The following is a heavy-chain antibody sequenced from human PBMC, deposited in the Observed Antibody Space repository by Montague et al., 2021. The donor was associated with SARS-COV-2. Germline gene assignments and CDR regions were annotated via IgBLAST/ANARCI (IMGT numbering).Heavy chain of an antibody. CDR3: TRPLVRGVPKAFDI. D-gene: IGHD3-10*01. CDR2: NYYSGTT. CDR1: GGSITRNYY. V-gene: IGHV4-39*01. Sequence: SETLSLTCTVSGGSITRNYYWGWIRPPPGKGLEWVGNNYYSGTTXXNPSLKSRATISVNASKHQFSLNLASVTAADTAVYYCTRPLVRGVPKAFDIWGQGALVIVS. J-gene: IGHJ3*02.